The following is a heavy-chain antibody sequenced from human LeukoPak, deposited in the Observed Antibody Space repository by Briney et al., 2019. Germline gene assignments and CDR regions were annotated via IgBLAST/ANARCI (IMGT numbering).Heavy chain of an antibody. CDR3: ASPKSDDFWSGSSDAFDI. CDR1: GFTFSSYA. CDR2: ISYDGSNK. V-gene: IGHV3-30-3*01. J-gene: IGHJ3*02. D-gene: IGHD3-3*01. Sequence: GGSLRLSCAACGFTFSSYAMHWVRQAPGKGLEWVAVISYDGSNKYYADSVKGRFTISRDNSKNTLYLQMNSLRAEDTAVYYCASPKSDDFWSGSSDAFDIWGQGTMVTVSS.